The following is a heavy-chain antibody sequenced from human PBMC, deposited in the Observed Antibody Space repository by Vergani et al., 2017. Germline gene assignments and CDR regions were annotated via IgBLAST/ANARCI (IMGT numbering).Heavy chain of an antibody. CDR2: ISYSGST. V-gene: IGHV4-30-2*01. CDR3: ATCRRESSSGWYEWAWGAFDY. CDR1: FLSISPLSYS. D-gene: IGHD6-19*01. Sequence: QLQLQESGSGLVKPSQTLSLSFPLSFLSISPLSYSFSSLPPPPRFPLRSFRYISYSGSTNYNPSLKSRVTISLDTSKTQLSLKLSSVTAADTAVYYCATCRRESSSGWYEWAWGAFDYWGQGTLVTVSS. J-gene: IGHJ4*02.